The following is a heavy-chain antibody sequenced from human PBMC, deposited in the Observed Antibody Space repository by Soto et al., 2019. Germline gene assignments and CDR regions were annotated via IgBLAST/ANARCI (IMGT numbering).Heavy chain of an antibody. CDR3: ARGRGCSTGCHNFDY. CDR1: GFRFTSYW. CDR2: IKQDGSEN. J-gene: IGHJ4*02. D-gene: IGHD2-2*01. Sequence: EVQLVESGGGLVQPGGSLRLSCAASGFRFTSYWMTWVRQAPGKGLEWVANIKQDGSENYYVDYVKGRFTISRDNAKNSLYLQMNSLRAEDTAVYYCARGRGCSTGCHNFDYWGQGTLVTVSS. V-gene: IGHV3-7*01.